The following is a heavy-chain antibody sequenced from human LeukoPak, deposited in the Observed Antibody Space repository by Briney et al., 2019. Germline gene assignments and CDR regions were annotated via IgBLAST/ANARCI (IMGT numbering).Heavy chain of an antibody. CDR3: ARDQVGATAFDY. D-gene: IGHD1-26*01. Sequence: AGGSLRLSCAASGFTFSSYSMNRVRQAPGKGLEWVSSISSSSSYIYYADSVKGRFTISRDNAKNSLYLQMNSLRAEDTAVYYCARDQVGATAFDYWGQGTLVTVSS. V-gene: IGHV3-21*01. CDR2: ISSSSSYI. CDR1: GFTFSSYS. J-gene: IGHJ4*02.